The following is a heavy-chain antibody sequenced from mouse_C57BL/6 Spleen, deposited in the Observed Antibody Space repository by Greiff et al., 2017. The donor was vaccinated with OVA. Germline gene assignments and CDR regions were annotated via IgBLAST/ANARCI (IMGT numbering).Heavy chain of an antibody. CDR2: IYPGDGDT. V-gene: IGHV1-80*01. J-gene: IGHJ4*01. CDR1: GYAFSSYW. Sequence: VKLVESGAELVKPGASVKISCKASGYAFSSYWMNWVKQRPGKGLEWIGQIYPGDGDTNYNGKFKGKATLTADKSSSTAYMQLSSLTSEDSAVYFCAREGNLLSYYYAMDYWGQGTSVTVSS. D-gene: IGHD2-1*01. CDR3: AREGNLLSYYYAMDY.